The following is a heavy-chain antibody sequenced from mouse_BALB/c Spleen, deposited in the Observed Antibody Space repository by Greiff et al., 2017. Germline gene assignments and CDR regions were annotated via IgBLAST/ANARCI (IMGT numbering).Heavy chain of an antibody. Sequence: QVQLQQPGAELVKPGASVKLSCKASGYTFTSYWMHWVKQRPGQGLEWIGEINPSNGRTNYNEKFKSKATLTVDKSSSTAYMQLSSLISEDSAVYYCARWDYGYDFDYWGQGTTLTVSS. J-gene: IGHJ2*01. CDR1: GYTFTSYW. V-gene: IGHV1S81*02. CDR2: INPSNGRT. CDR3: ARWDYGYDFDY. D-gene: IGHD2-2*01.